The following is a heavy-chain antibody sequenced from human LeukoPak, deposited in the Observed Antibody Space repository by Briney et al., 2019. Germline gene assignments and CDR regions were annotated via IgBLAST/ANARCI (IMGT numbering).Heavy chain of an antibody. CDR2: ISGSGGST. CDR1: GFTFSSYA. D-gene: IGHD3-10*01. CDR3: AKDQGAGREYFDY. V-gene: IGHV3-23*01. J-gene: IGHJ4*02. Sequence: QSGGSLRLSCAASGFTFSSYAMSWVRQAPGKGLEWASAISGSGGSTYYADSVKGRFTISRDNSKNTLYLQMNSLRAEDTAVYYCAKDQGAGREYFDYWGQGTLVTVSS.